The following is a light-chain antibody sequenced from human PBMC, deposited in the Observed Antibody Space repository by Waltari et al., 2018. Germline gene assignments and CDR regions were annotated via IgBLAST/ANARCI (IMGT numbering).Light chain of an antibody. Sequence: QSALPQPPSASGSPGQSVPISCTGTRSDVGFYNYVSWYQQPPGKAPQLMIYEVSTTPSGVPDRCSGSRSGNTASLTVSELEAEDEGDYYCSAYAGSNNLVFGGGTKLTVL. J-gene: IGLJ2*01. CDR2: EVS. CDR3: SAYAGSNNLV. V-gene: IGLV2-8*01. CDR1: RSDVGFYNY.